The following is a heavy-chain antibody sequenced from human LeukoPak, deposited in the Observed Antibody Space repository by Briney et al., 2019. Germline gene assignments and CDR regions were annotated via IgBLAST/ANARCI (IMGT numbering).Heavy chain of an antibody. CDR2: IYYSGSA. CDR3: ARVIGGANCFDP. V-gene: IGHV4-31*03. D-gene: IGHD1-26*01. J-gene: IGHJ5*02. CDR1: GGSISSGGYY. Sequence: SQTLSLTCSVSGGSISSGGYYWNWIRQDSGKGLEWIGSIYYSGSAYYNPSLKSRVTISKDMSNKQLSLKLSSVIAADTAVYYCARVIGGANCFDPWGQGTLVTVSS.